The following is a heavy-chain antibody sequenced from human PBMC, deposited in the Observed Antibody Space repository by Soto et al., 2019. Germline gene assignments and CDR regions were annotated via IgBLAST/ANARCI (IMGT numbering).Heavy chain of an antibody. CDR3: ARVDYSNYAARL. CDR2: IYYSGST. V-gene: IGHV4-59*01. Sequence: SETLSLTCTVSGGSISSYYWSWIRQPPGKGLEWIGYIYYSGSTNYNPSLKSRVTISVDTSKNQFSLKLSSVTAADTAVYYCARVDYSNYAARLWGQGTLVTVSS. CDR1: GGSISSYY. J-gene: IGHJ4*02. D-gene: IGHD4-4*01.